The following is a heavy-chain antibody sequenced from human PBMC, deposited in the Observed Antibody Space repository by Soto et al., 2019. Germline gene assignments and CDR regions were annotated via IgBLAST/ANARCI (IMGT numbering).Heavy chain of an antibody. J-gene: IGHJ5*02. CDR1: GYTFTSYG. CDR3: AREVVQAGTNWLDP. V-gene: IGHV1-18*01. CDR2: ISAYNGNT. Sequence: ASLKVSCKASGYTFTSYGISWVRQAPGQGLEWMGWISAYNGNTNYAQKLQGRVTMTTDTSTSTAYMELRSLRSDDTAVYYCAREVVQAGTNWLDPWGQRPLVTVSS.